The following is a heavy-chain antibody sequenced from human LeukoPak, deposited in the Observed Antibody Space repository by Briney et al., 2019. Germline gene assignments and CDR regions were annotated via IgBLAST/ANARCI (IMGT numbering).Heavy chain of an antibody. J-gene: IGHJ4*02. CDR3: ARSRYSYGYLGGGLCDY. CDR1: GGTFSSYA. Sequence: GASVKVSCKASGGTFSSYAISWVRQAPGQGLEWMGRIIPIFGTANYAQKFQGRVTITTDESTSTAYMELSSLRSEDTAVYYCARSRYSYGYLGGGLCDYWGQGTLVTVSS. D-gene: IGHD5-18*01. V-gene: IGHV1-69*05. CDR2: IIPIFGTA.